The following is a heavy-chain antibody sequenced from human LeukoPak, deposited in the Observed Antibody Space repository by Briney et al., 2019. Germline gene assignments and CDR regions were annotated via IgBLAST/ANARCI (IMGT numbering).Heavy chain of an antibody. J-gene: IGHJ5*02. Sequence: SETLSLTCTVSGGSTNFYYWSWIRQPPGKGLEWIGYIYYSGNTNYSPSLKSPVSISIDTSKNQFSLKLSSVTAADTALYYCARAGYCSSSSCYPRGWFDPWGQGTLVTVSS. D-gene: IGHD2-2*01. V-gene: IGHV4-59*01. CDR1: GGSTNFYY. CDR2: IYYSGNT. CDR3: ARAGYCSSSSCYPRGWFDP.